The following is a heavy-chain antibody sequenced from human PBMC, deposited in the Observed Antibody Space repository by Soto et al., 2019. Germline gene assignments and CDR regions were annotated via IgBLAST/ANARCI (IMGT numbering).Heavy chain of an antibody. J-gene: IGHJ6*02. CDR2: IWYDGSNK. CDR1: GFTFSSYG. D-gene: IGHD2-2*01. Sequence: GGSLRLSCAASGFTFSSYGMHWVRQAPGKGLEWVAVIWYDGSNKYYADSVKGRFTISRDNSKNTLYLQMNSLRAEDTAVYYCARGDCSSTSCSLPYYYYGMDVWGQGTTVTVSS. V-gene: IGHV3-33*01. CDR3: ARGDCSSTSCSLPYYYYGMDV.